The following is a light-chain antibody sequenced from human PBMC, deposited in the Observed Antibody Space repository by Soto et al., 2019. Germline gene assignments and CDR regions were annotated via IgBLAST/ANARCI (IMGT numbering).Light chain of an antibody. J-gene: IGLJ2*01. V-gene: IGLV2-8*01. CDR1: SSDVGGYNY. CDR2: EVS. CDR3: SSYAGRNNFGV. Sequence: QPVLTQPPSASGSPGQSVTISCTGTSSDVGGYNYVSWYQQHPGKAPKLMIYEVSKRPSGVPDRFSGSKSGNTASLTVSGLQAEDEADYYCSSYAGRNNFGVFGGGTKLTVL.